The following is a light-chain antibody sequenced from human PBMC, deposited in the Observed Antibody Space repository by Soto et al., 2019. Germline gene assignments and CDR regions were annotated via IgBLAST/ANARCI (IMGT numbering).Light chain of an antibody. Sequence: QSVLTQPPSVSGAPGQRVTISGTGSSSNIGAGYDVHWYQQLPGTAPKLLIYGNSNRPSGVPDRFSGSKSGTSASLAITGLQAEDEADYYCQSYDSSLSGSVLGGGTQLTVL. CDR2: GNS. V-gene: IGLV1-40*01. CDR1: SSNIGAGYD. J-gene: IGLJ7*01. CDR3: QSYDSSLSGSV.